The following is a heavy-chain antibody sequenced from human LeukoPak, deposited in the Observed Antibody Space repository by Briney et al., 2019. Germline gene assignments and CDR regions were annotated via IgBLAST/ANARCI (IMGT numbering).Heavy chain of an antibody. D-gene: IGHD2-2*02. V-gene: IGHV4-34*01. CDR3: ARRRCSGTSCYRQKYYFDY. CDR2: INHSGST. CDR1: GGSFSGYY. J-gene: IGHJ4*02. Sequence: SETLSLTCAVYGGSFSGYYWSWIRQPPGKGLEWIGEINHSGSTNYNPSLKSRVTISVDTSKNQFSLKLSSVTAADTSVYYCARRRCSGTSCYRQKYYFDYWGQGTLVTVSS.